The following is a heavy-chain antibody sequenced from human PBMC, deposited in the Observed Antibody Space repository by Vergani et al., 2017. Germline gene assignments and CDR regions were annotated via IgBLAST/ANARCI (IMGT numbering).Heavy chain of an antibody. V-gene: IGHV1-18*04. J-gene: IGHJ4*02. D-gene: IGHD1-14*01. CDR3: ARDKLEYNSPRWNY. CDR2: ISAQTGNT. CDR1: GYTFTSYY. Sequence: QVQLVQSGAEVKKPGASVKVSCKASGYTFTSYYMHWVRQAPGQGLEWMGWISAQTGNTKSAQKLQGRVTMTTDTSTTTAYMELRSLRSDDTAVYYCARDKLEYNSPRWNYWGQGSLVIVSS.